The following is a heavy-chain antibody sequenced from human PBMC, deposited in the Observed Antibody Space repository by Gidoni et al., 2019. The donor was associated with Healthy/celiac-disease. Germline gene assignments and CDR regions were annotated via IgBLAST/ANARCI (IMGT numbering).Heavy chain of an antibody. CDR2: ISYDGMNK. D-gene: IGHD3-22*01. CDR3: AKDLYDSSGYFPSYYYGMDV. Sequence: QVQLVESGGGVVQPGRSLRLSCAASGFTFSSYGMPWVRQAPGKGLEWVAVISYDGMNKYYADSVKGRFTISRDNSKNTLYLQMNSLRAEDTAVYYCAKDLYDSSGYFPSYYYGMDVWGQGTTVTVSS. J-gene: IGHJ6*02. V-gene: IGHV3-30*18. CDR1: GFTFSSYG.